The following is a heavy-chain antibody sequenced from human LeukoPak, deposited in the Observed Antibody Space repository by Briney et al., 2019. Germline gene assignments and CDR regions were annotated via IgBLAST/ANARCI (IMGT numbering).Heavy chain of an antibody. CDR1: GYTFTDYY. V-gene: IGHV1-2*02. CDR2: VNPDTTGT. J-gene: IGHJ3*01. Sequence: ASVKVSCKASGYTFTDYYINWVRQAPGQGLEWMGWVNPDTTGTTFGQKFQDRVAVTWDASSFIVYLELRNLRSDDTAVYYWARNRNTAHDPYDALDVWGQGTMVTVSS. D-gene: IGHD2-21*02. CDR3: ARNRNTAHDPYDALDV.